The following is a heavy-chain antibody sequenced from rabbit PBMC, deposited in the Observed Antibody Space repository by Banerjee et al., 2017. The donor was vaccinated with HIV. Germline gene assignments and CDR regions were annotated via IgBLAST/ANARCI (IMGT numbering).Heavy chain of an antibody. Sequence: QEQLEESGGDLVKPEGSLTLTCTASGFDLSSYYYICWVRQAPEKGLELIACIYTGTSGSTWYANWAKGRFTISRTSSTTVALQMTSLTAADTATYFCARDLAGVIGWNFGLWGPGTLVTVS. D-gene: IGHD4-1*01. CDR3: ARDLAGVIGWNFGL. CDR1: GFDLSSYYY. J-gene: IGHJ4*01. V-gene: IGHV1S45*01. CDR2: IYTGTSGST.